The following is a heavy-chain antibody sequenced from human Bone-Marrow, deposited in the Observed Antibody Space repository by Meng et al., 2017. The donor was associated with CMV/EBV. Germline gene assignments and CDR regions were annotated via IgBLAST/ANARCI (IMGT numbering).Heavy chain of an antibody. V-gene: IGHV3-11*01. D-gene: IGHD3-3*01. CDR2: ISSSGSTI. Sequence: GESLKISCAASGFTFSDYYMSWIRQAPGKGLEWVSYISSSGSTIYYADSVKGRFTISRDNAKNSLYLQMNSLRAEDTAVYYCARSVLRFLEWGLCFDYWGHGTLVTVSS. J-gene: IGHJ4*01. CDR3: ARSVLRFLEWGLCFDY. CDR1: GFTFSDYY.